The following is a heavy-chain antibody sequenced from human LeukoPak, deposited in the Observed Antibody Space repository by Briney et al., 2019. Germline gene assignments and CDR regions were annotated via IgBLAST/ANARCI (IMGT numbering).Heavy chain of an antibody. CDR3: ARDPADYGDYQYYGMDV. D-gene: IGHD4-17*01. J-gene: IGHJ6*02. CDR2: IYYSVST. V-gene: IGHV4-59*01. CDR1: GGSISSYY. Sequence: SEALSLTCTVSGGSISSYYWSWIRQPPGKGLEWIGYIYYSVSTNYNPSLKSRVTISVDTSKNQFSLKLSSVTAADTAVYYCARDPADYGDYQYYGMDVWGQGTTVTVSS.